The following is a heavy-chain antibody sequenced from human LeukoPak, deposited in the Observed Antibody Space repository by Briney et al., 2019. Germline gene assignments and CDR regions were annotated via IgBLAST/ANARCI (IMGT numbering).Heavy chain of an antibody. Sequence: ASVKVSCKASGYTFTGYYMHWVRQAPGQGLEWMGWINPNSGGTNYAQKFQGWVTMTRGTSISTAYMELSRLRSDDTAVYYCASLPTRIPGGWFDPWGQGTLVTVSS. D-gene: IGHD1-1*01. V-gene: IGHV1-2*04. CDR2: INPNSGGT. J-gene: IGHJ5*02. CDR3: ASLPTRIPGGWFDP. CDR1: GYTFTGYY.